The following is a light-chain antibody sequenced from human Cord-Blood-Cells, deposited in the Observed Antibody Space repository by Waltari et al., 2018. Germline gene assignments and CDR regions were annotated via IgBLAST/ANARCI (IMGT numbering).Light chain of an antibody. J-gene: IGLJ2*01. CDR3: CSYAGSSTYVV. CDR1: SSDYGSYKL. CDR2: EGS. V-gene: IGLV2-23*01. Sequence: QYALTQPPSVSRSPGQSITISCTGTSSDYGSYKLVSCYQQHPGKAPKLMIYEGSKRPSGVSNRFSGSKSGNTASLTISGLQAEDEADYYCCSYAGSSTYVVFGGGTKLTVL.